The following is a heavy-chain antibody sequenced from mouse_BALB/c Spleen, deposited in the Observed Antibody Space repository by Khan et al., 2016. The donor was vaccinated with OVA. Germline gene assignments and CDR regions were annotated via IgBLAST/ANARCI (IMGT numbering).Heavy chain of an antibody. CDR3: ARSVTITTVVATDFDY. Sequence: EVQRQESGPGLVKPSQSLSLTCTVTGYSITSDYAWNWIRQFPGNKLEWMGYISYSGRTSYNPSLKSRISITRDTSKNQFFLQLNSVTTEDTATSYCARSVTITTVVATDFDYWGQGTTLTVSS. CDR2: ISYSGRT. J-gene: IGHJ2*01. V-gene: IGHV3-2*02. D-gene: IGHD1-1*01. CDR1: GYSITSDYA.